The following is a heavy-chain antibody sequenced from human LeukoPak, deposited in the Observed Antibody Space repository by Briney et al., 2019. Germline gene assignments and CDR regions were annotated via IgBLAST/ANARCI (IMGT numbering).Heavy chain of an antibody. Sequence: PSETLSLTCTVSGGSISGSNYYWGWIRQPPGKGLEWIGSIYYSGSTYYNPSLKSRVTISVDTSKNQFSLKLSSVTAADTAVYYCARSDSNWSVSGYYGMDVWGQGTTVTVSS. D-gene: IGHD3-3*01. CDR1: GGSISGSNYY. CDR2: IYYSGST. V-gene: IGHV4-39*01. CDR3: ARSDSNWSVSGYYGMDV. J-gene: IGHJ6*02.